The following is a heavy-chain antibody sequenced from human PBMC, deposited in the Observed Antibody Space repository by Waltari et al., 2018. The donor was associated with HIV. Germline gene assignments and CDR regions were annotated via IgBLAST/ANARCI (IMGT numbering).Heavy chain of an antibody. CDR3: ARDNGIVVGNWFDP. Sequence: QVQLQESGPGLVKPSETLSLTCTVSGGSISSYYWSWIRQPPGKGLEWLGYIYYSGSTNDNPALKSRVTISVDTSKNQFSLKLSSVTAADTAVYYCARDNGIVVGNWFDPWGQGTLFTVSS. V-gene: IGHV4-59*01. CDR1: GGSISSYY. D-gene: IGHD2-15*01. J-gene: IGHJ5*02. CDR2: IYYSGST.